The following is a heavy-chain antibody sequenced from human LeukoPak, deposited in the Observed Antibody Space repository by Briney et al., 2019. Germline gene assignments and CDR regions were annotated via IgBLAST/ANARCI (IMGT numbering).Heavy chain of an antibody. CDR2: IDWDDDK. CDR1: GISLSTSGMY. CDR3: ARINTRSGNPHFDY. D-gene: IGHD3-3*01. J-gene: IGHJ4*02. Sequence: SRPTLFPPTQPLTLTCTFSGISLSTSGMYGSWISQPPTKTLEWLALIDWDDDKYYRTSLKTRLTISKDTAKNQVVVNMTNMDPVATATYYCARINTRSGNPHFDYWGQGTLVTVSS. V-gene: IGHV2-70*01.